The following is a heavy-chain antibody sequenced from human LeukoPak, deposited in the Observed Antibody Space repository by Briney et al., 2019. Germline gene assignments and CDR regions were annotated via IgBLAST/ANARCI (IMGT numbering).Heavy chain of an antibody. CDR2: IYHSGST. Sequence: PSETLSLTCTVSGYSISSGYYWGWIRQPPGKGLEWIGSIYHSGSTYYNPSLKSRVTISVDTSKNQFSLKLSSVTPADTGVYYFASPRRVRFLEWLLYHYWGQGTLVTVSS. CDR3: ASPRRVRFLEWLLYHY. D-gene: IGHD3-3*01. V-gene: IGHV4-38-2*02. J-gene: IGHJ4*02. CDR1: GYSISSGYY.